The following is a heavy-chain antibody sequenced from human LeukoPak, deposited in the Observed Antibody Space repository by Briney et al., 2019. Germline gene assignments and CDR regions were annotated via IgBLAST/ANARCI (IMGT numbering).Heavy chain of an antibody. J-gene: IGHJ4*02. V-gene: IGHV3-30*04. CDR2: ISYDGSNK. Sequence: GRSLRLSCAASGFTFSSYAMHWVRQAPGKGLEWVAVISYDGSNKYYADSVKGRFTISRDNSKNTLYLQMNSLRAEDTAVYYCARDDVTAFDYWGQGTLVTVSS. CDR3: ARDDVTAFDY. D-gene: IGHD2-21*02. CDR1: GFTFSSYA.